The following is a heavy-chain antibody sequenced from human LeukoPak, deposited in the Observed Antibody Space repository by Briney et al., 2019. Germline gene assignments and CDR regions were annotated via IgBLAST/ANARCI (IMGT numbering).Heavy chain of an antibody. V-gene: IGHV4-34*01. D-gene: IGHD3-22*01. Sequence: SETLSLTCAVYGAALSEYYWSWIRQSPGKGLERIGEVAHKGPTVYSPTLNRKYNPSFKSRVTMSVDPSKNQFSLKLTSVTVADTATYYCVRQGTNSGYYLLDYWGQGHLVIVSS. CDR2: VAHKGPTVYSPTLNR. J-gene: IGHJ4*02. CDR3: VRQGTNSGYYLLDY. CDR1: GAALSEYY.